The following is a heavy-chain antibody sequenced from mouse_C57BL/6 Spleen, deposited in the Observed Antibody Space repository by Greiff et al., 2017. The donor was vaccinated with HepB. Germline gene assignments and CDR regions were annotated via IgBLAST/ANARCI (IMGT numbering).Heavy chain of an antibody. CDR1: GYTFTSYW. D-gene: IGHD2-13*01. V-gene: IGHV1-7*01. CDR3: AGGEYDDVAWFAY. Sequence: VQLQQSGAELAKPGASVKLSCKASGYTFTSYWMHWVKQRPGQGLEWIGYINPSSGYTKSNQKFKDKATLTADKSSSTAYMQLSSLTYEDSAVYYCAGGEYDDVAWFAYWGQGTLVTVSA. CDR2: INPSSGYT. J-gene: IGHJ3*01.